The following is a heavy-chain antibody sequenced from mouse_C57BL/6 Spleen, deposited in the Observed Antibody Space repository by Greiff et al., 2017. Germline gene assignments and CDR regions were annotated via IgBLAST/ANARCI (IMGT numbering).Heavy chain of an antibody. Sequence: VKLMESGPELVKPGASVKISCKASGYAFSSSWMNWVKQRPGKGLEWIGRIYPGDGDTNYNGKFKGKATLTPDKSSSTAYMQLSSLTSEDSAVYFCARNYFDYWGQGTTLTVSS. CDR2: IYPGDGDT. J-gene: IGHJ2*01. CDR3: ARNYFDY. CDR1: GYAFSSSW. V-gene: IGHV1-82*01.